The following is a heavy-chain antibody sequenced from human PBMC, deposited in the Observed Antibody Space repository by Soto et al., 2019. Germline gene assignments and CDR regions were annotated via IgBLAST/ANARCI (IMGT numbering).Heavy chain of an antibody. V-gene: IGHV1-18*01. CDR2: VSAYNGYT. Sequence: QVQLVQSGAEVKKPGASVKVSCKGSGFTFSNYGFNWVRQAPGQGLEWVGWVSAYNGYTKSAQNFQDRLIMTTDTSTNTAYMELRGLRPDDTALYYCARGTSIALPEGPWCQGTLVTVSS. J-gene: IGHJ4*02. CDR1: GFTFSNYG. CDR3: ARGTSIALPEGP. D-gene: IGHD3-3*02.